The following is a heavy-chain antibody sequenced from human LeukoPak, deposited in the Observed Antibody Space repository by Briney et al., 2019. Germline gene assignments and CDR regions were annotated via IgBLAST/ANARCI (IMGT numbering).Heavy chain of an antibody. V-gene: IGHV3-30*02. D-gene: IGHD3-22*01. Sequence: GGSLTLSCVPSGFTFSSYGMHWFRQAPGKGLEWLAFIPYDGSDKYYADSVRGRFTISRDNSKNTLYLQMNSLRVEDTAVYYCARDHLRYYFDSSGYYAEGLQCWGQGTLVTVSS. CDR3: ARDHLRYYFDSSGYYAEGLQC. CDR1: GFTFSSYG. CDR2: IPYDGSDK. J-gene: IGHJ1*01.